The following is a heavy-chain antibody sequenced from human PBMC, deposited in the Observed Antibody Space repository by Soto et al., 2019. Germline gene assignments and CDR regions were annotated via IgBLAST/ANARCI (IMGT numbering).Heavy chain of an antibody. Sequence: PGGSLRLSCAASGFTFSSYGMHWVRQAPGKGLEWVAVIWYDGSNKYYADSVKGRFTISRDNSKNTLYLQMNSLRAEDTAVYYCARDKDFWSGYYDYYYYYMDVWGKGTTVTVSS. CDR2: IWYDGSNK. V-gene: IGHV3-33*01. CDR3: ARDKDFWSGYYDYYYYYMDV. CDR1: GFTFSSYG. J-gene: IGHJ6*03. D-gene: IGHD3-3*01.